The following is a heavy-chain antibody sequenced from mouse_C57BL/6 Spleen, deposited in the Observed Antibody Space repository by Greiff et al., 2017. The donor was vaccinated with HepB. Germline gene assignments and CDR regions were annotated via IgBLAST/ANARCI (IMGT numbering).Heavy chain of an antibody. CDR2: IWTGGGT. CDR1: GFSLTSYA. D-gene: IGHD1-1*01. Sequence: VMLVESGPGLVAPSQSLSITCTVSGFSLTSYAISWVRQPPGKGLEWLGVIWTGGGTNYNSALKSRLSISKDNSKSQVFLKMNSLQTDDTARYYCARNPYYYGSIYFDYWGQGTTLTVSS. CDR3: ARNPYYYGSIYFDY. J-gene: IGHJ2*01. V-gene: IGHV2-9-1*01.